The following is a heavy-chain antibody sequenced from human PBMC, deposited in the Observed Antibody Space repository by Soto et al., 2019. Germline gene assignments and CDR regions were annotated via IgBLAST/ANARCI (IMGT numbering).Heavy chain of an antibody. D-gene: IGHD2-8*01. V-gene: IGHV3-9*01. CDR1: GFTFDDYA. CDR3: VKDMGTNGHDSFER. CDR2: ISWNSGII. J-gene: IGHJ3*02. Sequence: EVQLAESGGGLVQPGRSLRLSCAASGFTFDDYAMHWSRQAPGKGLEWVSGISWNSGIIVYSDSVKARFTISRDNAQNSLYLQMNSLRAEDTALYYCVKDMGTNGHDSFERWGQGTMVTVSS.